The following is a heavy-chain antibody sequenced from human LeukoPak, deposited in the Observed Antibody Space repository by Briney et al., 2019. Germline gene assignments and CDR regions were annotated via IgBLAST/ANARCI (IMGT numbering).Heavy chain of an antibody. J-gene: IGHJ4*02. CDR2: FSGSISKT. CDR1: GFTFTTHA. Sequence: PGGSLRLSCAASGFTFTTHAMSWVRQAPGKGLEWVSAFSGSISKTYYANSVKGRFTISRDNSKNTLYLQMNSLRAEDTAVYYCARDAGSEFDYWGQGTLVTVSS. CDR3: ARDAGSEFDY. V-gene: IGHV3-23*01.